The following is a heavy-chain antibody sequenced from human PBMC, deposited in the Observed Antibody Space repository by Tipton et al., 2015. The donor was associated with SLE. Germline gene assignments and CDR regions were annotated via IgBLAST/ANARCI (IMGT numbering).Heavy chain of an antibody. J-gene: IGHJ4*02. D-gene: IGHD1-26*01. CDR3: ARDLGSYYGSDY. CDR1: GDSISRSNYY. CDR2: IFYRGST. Sequence: TLSLTCTVSGDSISRSNYYWGWIRQPPGKGLEWIGSIFYRGSTHYNPSLKGRVTISADTSKNQFSLKLSSVTAADTAVYYCARDLGSYYGSDYWGQGSLLTVSS. V-gene: IGHV4-39*07.